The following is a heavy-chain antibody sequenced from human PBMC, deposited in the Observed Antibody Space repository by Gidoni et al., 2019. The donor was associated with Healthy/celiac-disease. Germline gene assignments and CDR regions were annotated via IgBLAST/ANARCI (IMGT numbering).Heavy chain of an antibody. V-gene: IGHV3-30*18. J-gene: IGHJ6*02. Sequence: VQLVESGGGVVQPGRSQRLSCAASGSPFSSYCMHWVRQGPGKGEAGVAVRGYDGSKKDDADTVKGRFTITRDNAKNTLYLQRNSRRTEDTAVYYCAKGDDRSSWYRDSYNYGMDVWGQGTTVTVSS. CDR1: GSPFSSYC. D-gene: IGHD6-13*01. CDR3: AKGDDRSSWYRDSYNYGMDV. CDR2: RGYDGSKK.